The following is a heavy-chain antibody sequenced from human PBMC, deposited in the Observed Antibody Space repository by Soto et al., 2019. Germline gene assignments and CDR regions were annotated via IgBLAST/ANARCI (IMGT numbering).Heavy chain of an antibody. Sequence: SQTLSLTCAISGDSVSTNSGAWNWIRQSPSRGLEWLGRTYYRSKWYFQYAASVKSRITINPDTSKNQISLQLNSVTPEDTALYYCVRDGCSPTTCYGGRMNAFDIWGQGTVVTVPS. J-gene: IGHJ3*02. CDR2: TYYRSKWYF. D-gene: IGHD2-2*01. CDR3: VRDGCSPTTCYGGRMNAFDI. CDR1: GDSVSTNSGA. V-gene: IGHV6-1*01.